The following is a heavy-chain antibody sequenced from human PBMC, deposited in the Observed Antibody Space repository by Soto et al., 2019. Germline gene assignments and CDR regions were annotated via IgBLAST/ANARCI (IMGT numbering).Heavy chain of an antibody. J-gene: IGHJ4*02. CDR3: ARDLFVFDSSGPPVPYYFDY. V-gene: IGHV1-69*01. CDR2: IIPIFGTA. D-gene: IGHD3-22*01. Sequence: QVQLVQSGAEVKKPGSSVKVSCKASGGTFSSYAISWVRQAPGQGLEWMGGIIPIFGTANYAQKFQGRVTITADESTSTAYMELSSLRSEDTAVYYCARDLFVFDSSGPPVPYYFDYWGQGTLVTVSS. CDR1: GGTFSSYA.